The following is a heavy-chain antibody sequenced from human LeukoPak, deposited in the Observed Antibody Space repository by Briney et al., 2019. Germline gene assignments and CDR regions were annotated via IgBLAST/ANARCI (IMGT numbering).Heavy chain of an antibody. CDR1: GFSFSISA. J-gene: IGHJ4*02. CDR2: ISDSGAGT. V-gene: IGHV3-23*01. CDR3: AKDPRHDY. Sequence: GGSLRLSCAASGFSFSISAMSWVRQAPGKGLEWVSAISDSGAGTYYADSVKGRFTISRDNSKDALYLQMSSLRAEDTAVYYCAKDPRHDYWGQGTLVTVSS.